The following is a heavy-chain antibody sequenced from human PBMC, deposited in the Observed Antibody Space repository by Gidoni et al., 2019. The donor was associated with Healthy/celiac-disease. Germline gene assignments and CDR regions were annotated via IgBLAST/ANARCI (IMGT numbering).Heavy chain of an antibody. CDR1: GFTFSSYA. CDR3: AKDLETYGSVYFDY. Sequence: EVQLLESGGGLVQPGGSLRLSCAASGFTFSSYARSWVGQAPGKGLEGVSAISGSGGSTYYADSVKGRFTISRDNSKNTLYLQMNSLRAEDTAVYYCAKDLETYGSVYFDYWGQGTLVTVSS. D-gene: IGHD3-10*01. V-gene: IGHV3-23*01. CDR2: ISGSGGST. J-gene: IGHJ4*02.